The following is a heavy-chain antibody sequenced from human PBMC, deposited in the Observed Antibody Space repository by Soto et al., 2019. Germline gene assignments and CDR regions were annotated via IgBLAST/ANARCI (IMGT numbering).Heavy chain of an antibody. CDR1: GGSISSYY. Sequence: SATLSITCTVSGGSISSYYWSWIRQPAGKGLEWIGRIYTSGSTNYNPSLKSRVTMSVDTSKNQFSLKLSSVTAADTAVYYCARAVKGELERRDGHFDYWGQGTLVTVSS. J-gene: IGHJ4*02. D-gene: IGHD1-1*01. CDR2: IYTSGST. CDR3: ARAVKGELERRDGHFDY. V-gene: IGHV4-4*07.